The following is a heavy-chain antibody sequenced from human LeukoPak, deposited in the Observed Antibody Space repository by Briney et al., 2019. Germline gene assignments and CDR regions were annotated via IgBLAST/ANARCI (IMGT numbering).Heavy chain of an antibody. V-gene: IGHV3-30-3*01. CDR2: ISYDGSNK. CDR3: ARDLWVDYYDSSGYGTPLDY. CDR1: GFTFSSYA. J-gene: IGHJ4*02. D-gene: IGHD3-22*01. Sequence: GGSLRLSCAASGFTFSSYAMHWVRQAPGKGLEWVAVISYDGSNKYYADSVKGRFTISRDYSKNTLYLQMNSLRAEDTAVYYCARDLWVDYYDSSGYGTPLDYWGQGTLVTVSS.